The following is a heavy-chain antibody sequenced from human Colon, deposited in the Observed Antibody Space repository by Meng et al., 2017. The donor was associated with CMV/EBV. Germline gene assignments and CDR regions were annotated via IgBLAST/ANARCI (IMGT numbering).Heavy chain of an antibody. CDR1: GIRLSNYV. D-gene: IGHD3-16*01. CDR3: AKGLSASQYYFDS. Sequence: GGSLKISCAASGIRLSNYVMSWVRQAPGKGLEWVSRISGSGYSADYADSVKGRFTISRDNSKNTLFLQLNSLRVEDTAVYYCAKGLSASQYYFDSWGQGTLVTVSS. J-gene: IGHJ4*02. V-gene: IGHV3-23*01. CDR2: ISGSGYSA.